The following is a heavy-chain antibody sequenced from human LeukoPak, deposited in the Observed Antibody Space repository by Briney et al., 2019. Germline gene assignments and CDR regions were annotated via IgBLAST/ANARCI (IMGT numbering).Heavy chain of an antibody. J-gene: IGHJ4*02. V-gene: IGHV7-4-1*02. CDR3: ARGGLTTVTTRRGVCHY. Sequence: ASVKVSCKASGYTFTSYAMNWVRQAPGQGLEWMGWINTNTGNPTYAQGFTGRFVFSLDTSVGTAYLQISSLKAKDTAVYYCARGGLTTVTTRRGVCHYWGQGTLVTVSS. CDR1: GYTFTSYA. CDR2: INTNTGNP. D-gene: IGHD4-17*01.